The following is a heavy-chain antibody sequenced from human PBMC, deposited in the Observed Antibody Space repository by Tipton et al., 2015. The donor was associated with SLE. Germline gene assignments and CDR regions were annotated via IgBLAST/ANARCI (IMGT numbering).Heavy chain of an antibody. CDR1: GFTFSSYW. Sequence: SLRLSCAASGFTFSSYWMHWVRQAPGKGLVWVSRIMTDGTGTIYADSVKGRFTISRDNAKNTLYLQMNSLRAEDTALYYCAKDIERYSYGHGDYWGQGTLVTVSP. CDR3: AKDIERYSYGHGDY. J-gene: IGHJ4*02. CDR2: IMTDGTGT. V-gene: IGHV3-74*01. D-gene: IGHD5-18*01.